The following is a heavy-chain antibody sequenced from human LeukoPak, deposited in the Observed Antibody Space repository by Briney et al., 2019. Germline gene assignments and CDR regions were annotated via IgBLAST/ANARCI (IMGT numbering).Heavy chain of an antibody. CDR3: ARELWTGGSPYFDS. J-gene: IGHJ4*02. D-gene: IGHD2-15*01. Sequence: ASVKVSCKASGYTFIGHYIHWVRQAPGLGLEWMGWINPNGGGTTYAQKFQGRVTMTRDTSSSTVYMELRRLRYDDTAVYYCARELWTGGSPYFDSWGQGSLVTVSS. CDR2: INPNGGGT. V-gene: IGHV1-2*02. CDR1: GYTFIGHY.